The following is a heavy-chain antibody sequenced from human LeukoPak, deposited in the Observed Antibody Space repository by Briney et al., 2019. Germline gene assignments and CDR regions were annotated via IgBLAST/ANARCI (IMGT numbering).Heavy chain of an antibody. D-gene: IGHD5-12*01. J-gene: IGHJ4*02. Sequence: PGGSLRLSCAASGFTFDHYAMHWVRQAPGKGLEWVSGISWNSNSIAYADSVKGRLTISRDNAKNSLYLHMNSLRAEDMALYYCAKDMSYGGYSGYDYWGQGTLVTVSS. V-gene: IGHV3-9*03. CDR1: GFTFDHYA. CDR2: ISWNSNSI. CDR3: AKDMSYGGYSGYDY.